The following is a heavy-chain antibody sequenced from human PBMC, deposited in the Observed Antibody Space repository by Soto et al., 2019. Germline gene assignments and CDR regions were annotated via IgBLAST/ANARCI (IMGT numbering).Heavy chain of an antibody. CDR3: ARARSPCCRNGICYNRGEPLEY. V-gene: IGHV3-23*01. J-gene: IGHJ4*02. D-gene: IGHD2-8*01. CDR1: GFTFSSYD. CDR2: ISTSGSST. Sequence: EVQLLESGGGLVQPGGSLRLTCAASGFTFSSYDMSWVRQAPGKGLERVSRISTSGSSTYYADSVKGRFTIARDNPKNPLHLQMSTLRAEDTALYYWARARSPCCRNGICYNRGEPLEYWGQGALVTVSS.